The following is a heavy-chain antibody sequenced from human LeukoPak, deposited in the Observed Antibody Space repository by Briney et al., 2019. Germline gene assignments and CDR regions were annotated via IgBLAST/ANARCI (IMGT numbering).Heavy chain of an antibody. CDR3: ARQKRAVAAAGHYWYFDL. CDR2: IYHSGST. J-gene: IGHJ2*01. Sequence: SETLSLTCAVSGGSISSGGYSWSWIRQPPGKGLEWIGYIYHSGSTYYNPSLKSRVTISVDRSKNQFSLKLSSVTAADTAVYYCARQKRAVAAAGHYWYFDLWGRGTLVTVSS. D-gene: IGHD6-19*01. CDR1: GGSISSGGYS. V-gene: IGHV4-30-2*01.